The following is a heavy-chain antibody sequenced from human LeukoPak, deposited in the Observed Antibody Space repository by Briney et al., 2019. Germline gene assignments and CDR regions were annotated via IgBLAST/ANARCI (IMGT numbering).Heavy chain of an antibody. CDR1: GFTVRSYC. CDR2: ISKAGDK. J-gene: IGHJ5*02. V-gene: IGHV3-13*04. D-gene: IGHD3-16*01. Sequence: GGSLRLSCAFSGFTVRSYCVHGVPEIAGKGREGVAAISKAGDKYYPASLKGRFTISREDAKNTLYLQMNDLRAGDMAVYYCTRARHFYGWGSFRFDPWGQGTLVTVSS. CDR3: TRARHFYGWGSFRFDP.